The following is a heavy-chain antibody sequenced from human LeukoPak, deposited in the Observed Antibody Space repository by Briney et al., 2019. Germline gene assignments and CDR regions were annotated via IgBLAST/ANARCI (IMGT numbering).Heavy chain of an antibody. CDR1: GYTFTGYY. CDR2: INPNSGGT. J-gene: IGHJ4*02. CDR3: ARDLDLAGSGSHLFDY. D-gene: IGHD3-10*01. V-gene: IGHV1-2*06. Sequence: ASVKVSCKASGYTFTGYYMHWVRQAPGQGLEWMGRINPNSGGTNYAQKFQGRVTMTRDTSISTAYMELSSLRSEDTAVYYCARDLDLAGSGSHLFDYWGQGTLVTVSS.